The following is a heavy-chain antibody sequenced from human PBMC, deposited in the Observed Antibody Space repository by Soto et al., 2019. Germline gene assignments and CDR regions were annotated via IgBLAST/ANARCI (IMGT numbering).Heavy chain of an antibody. V-gene: IGHV3-48*02. Sequence: EVQLVESGGGLVQPGGSLRLSCAASKFTFSGYSMNWVRQAPGKGLEWVSYISSTSATIYYADSVKGRFTISRDDAKNSLYLPMNSLRDEDTAVYYCARGAEKGGGPWGQGTLVTVSS. D-gene: IGHD3-16*01. CDR3: ARGAEKGGGP. CDR1: KFTFSGYS. J-gene: IGHJ5*02. CDR2: ISSTSATI.